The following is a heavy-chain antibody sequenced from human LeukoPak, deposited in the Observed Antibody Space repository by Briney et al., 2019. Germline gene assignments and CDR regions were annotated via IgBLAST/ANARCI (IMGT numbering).Heavy chain of an antibody. Sequence: GESLKISCKGSGYSFTSYWIGWVRQMPGKGLEWMGIIYPGDSDTRYSPSFQGQVTISADKSISTAYLQWSSLKASDTAMYYCASGRRRIAAAGSLVGGGYWGQGTLVTVSS. CDR3: ASGRRRIAAAGSLVGGGY. D-gene: IGHD6-13*01. CDR2: IYPGDSDT. CDR1: GYSFTSYW. J-gene: IGHJ4*02. V-gene: IGHV5-51*01.